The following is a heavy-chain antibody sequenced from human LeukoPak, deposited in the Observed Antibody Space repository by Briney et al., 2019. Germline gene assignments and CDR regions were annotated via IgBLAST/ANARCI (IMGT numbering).Heavy chain of an antibody. Sequence: ASETLSLTCTVSGGSISSGSYYWSWIRQPAGKGLEWIGRIYTSGSTNYNPSLKSRVTISVDTSKNQFSLKLSSVTAADTAVYYCARVQYYYDSNPIWGQGTMVTVSS. J-gene: IGHJ3*02. CDR2: IYTSGST. CDR1: GGSISSGSYY. V-gene: IGHV4-61*02. D-gene: IGHD3-22*01. CDR3: ARVQYYYDSNPI.